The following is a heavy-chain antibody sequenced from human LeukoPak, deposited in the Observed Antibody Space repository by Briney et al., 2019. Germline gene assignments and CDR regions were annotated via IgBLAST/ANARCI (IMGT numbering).Heavy chain of an antibody. D-gene: IGHD5-18*01. CDR2: ISWNSGTI. CDR3: ARGLEKGYSYGIDY. CDR1: GFTSDDHA. Sequence: PGRSLRLSCAVSGFTSDDHAMHWVRQASGKGLEWVSGISWNSGTIGHADSVKGRFTISRDNAKNSLYLQRNSLRADDTALYYCARGLEKGYSYGIDYGGQGTLVTVSS. V-gene: IGHV3-9*02. J-gene: IGHJ4*02.